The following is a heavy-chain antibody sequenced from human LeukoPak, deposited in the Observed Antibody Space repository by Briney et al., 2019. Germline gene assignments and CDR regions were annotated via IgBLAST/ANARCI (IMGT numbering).Heavy chain of an antibody. D-gene: IGHD4-17*01. Sequence: GSLSLSCAASGFTFSSYSMNWVRQAPGRGLEWVSYISSSSSTIYYADSVKGRFTISRDNAKNSLYLQMNSLRAEDTAVYYCARDEAYGDYGGAFDIWGQGTMVTVSS. CDR2: ISSSSSTI. J-gene: IGHJ3*02. CDR3: ARDEAYGDYGGAFDI. V-gene: IGHV3-48*04. CDR1: GFTFSSYS.